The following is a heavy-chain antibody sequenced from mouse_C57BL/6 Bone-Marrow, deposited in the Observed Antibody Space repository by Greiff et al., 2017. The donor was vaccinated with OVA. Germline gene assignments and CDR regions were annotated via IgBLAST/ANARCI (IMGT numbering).Heavy chain of an antibody. Sequence: QVTLKESGPGILQSSQTLSLTCSFSGFSLSTSGMGVSWIRQPSGKGLEWLAHIYWDDDKRYNPSLKSRLTISKDTSRNQVFLKITSVDTADTATYYCARRAEDWDWYFDVWGTGTTVTVSS. V-gene: IGHV8-12*01. CDR3: ARRAEDWDWYFDV. CDR1: GFSLSTSGMG. CDR2: IYWDDDK. J-gene: IGHJ1*03. D-gene: IGHD4-1*01.